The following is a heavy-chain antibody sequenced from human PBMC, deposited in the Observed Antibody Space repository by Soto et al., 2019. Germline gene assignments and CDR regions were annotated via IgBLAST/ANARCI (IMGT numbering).Heavy chain of an antibody. Sequence: PSETLSLTCAVYGGSFVGYYCSCVRHPPLKWREWIGEINHSGSTNYNPSLKSRVTISVDTSKNQFSLKLSSVTAADTAVYYCARTHNWNYYYYYGMDVWGQGTTVTVSS. V-gene: IGHV4-34*01. J-gene: IGHJ6*02. D-gene: IGHD1-20*01. CDR2: INHSGST. CDR1: GGSFVGYY. CDR3: ARTHNWNYYYYYGMDV.